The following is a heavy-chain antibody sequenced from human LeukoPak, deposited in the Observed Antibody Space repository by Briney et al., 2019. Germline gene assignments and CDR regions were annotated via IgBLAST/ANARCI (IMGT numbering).Heavy chain of an antibody. CDR2: IYYSGST. CDR1: GGSISSSSYY. V-gene: IGHV4-39*07. Sequence: PSETLSLTCTVSGGSISSSSYYWGWIRQPPGKGLEWIGSIYYSGSTYYNPSLKSRVTISVDTSKNQFSLKLSSVTAADTAVYYCAGESRDILTRPGWGPWGQGTLVTVSS. CDR3: AGESRDILTRPGWGP. D-gene: IGHD3-9*01. J-gene: IGHJ5*02.